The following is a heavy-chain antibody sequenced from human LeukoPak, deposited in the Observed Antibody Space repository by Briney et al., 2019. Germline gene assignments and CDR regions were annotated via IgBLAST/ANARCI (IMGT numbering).Heavy chain of an antibody. Sequence: SVKVSCKASGGTFSSYAISWVRQAPGQGLEWMGRIIPIFGTANYAQKFQGRVTITTDESTSTAYMELSSLRSEDTAVYYCARAEFYCSGGSCSYDYWGQGTLVTVSS. CDR3: ARAEFYCSGGSCSYDY. CDR1: GGTFSSYA. D-gene: IGHD2-15*01. J-gene: IGHJ4*02. CDR2: IIPIFGTA. V-gene: IGHV1-69*05.